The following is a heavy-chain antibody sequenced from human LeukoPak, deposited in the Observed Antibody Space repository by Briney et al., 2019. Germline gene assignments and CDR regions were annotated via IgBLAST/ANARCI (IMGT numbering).Heavy chain of an antibody. Sequence: GESLKISCEGSGFNFARYWIGWVRQMPGKGLDYMGIIYIGHSDARYSPSFQGHVTMSADRSTGTAFLQWSSLQASGTGIYYCARLIDWYFDLWGRGTLVTVSS. CDR2: IYIGHSDA. J-gene: IGHJ2*01. CDR1: GFNFARYW. CDR3: ARLIDWYFDL. V-gene: IGHV5-51*01.